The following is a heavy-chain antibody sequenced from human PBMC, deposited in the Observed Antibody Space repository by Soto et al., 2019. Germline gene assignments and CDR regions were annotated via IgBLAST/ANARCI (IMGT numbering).Heavy chain of an antibody. D-gene: IGHD3-22*01. CDR3: ARAIGDYYDSSGYYFDY. CDR1: GYTFTGYY. J-gene: IGHJ4*02. Sequence: ASVKVSCTASGYTFTGYYMHWVRQAPGQGLEWMGWINPNSGGTNYAQKFQGWVTMTRDTSISTAYMELSRLRSDDTAVYYCARAIGDYYDSSGYYFDYWGQGTLVTVSS. CDR2: INPNSGGT. V-gene: IGHV1-2*04.